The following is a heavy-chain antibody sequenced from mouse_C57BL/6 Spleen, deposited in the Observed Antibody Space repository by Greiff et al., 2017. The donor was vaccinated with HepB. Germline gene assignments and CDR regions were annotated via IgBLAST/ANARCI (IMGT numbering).Heavy chain of an antibody. V-gene: IGHV1-50*01. CDR2: IDPSDSYT. D-gene: IGHD2-2*01. Sequence: VKLQQPGAELVKPGASVKLSCKASGYTFTSYWMQWVKQRPGQGLEWIGEIDPSDSYTNYNQKFKGKATLTVDTSSSTAYMQLSSLTSEDSAVYYCARWGLRAMDYWGQGTSVTVSS. CDR1: GYTFTSYW. CDR3: ARWGLRAMDY. J-gene: IGHJ4*01.